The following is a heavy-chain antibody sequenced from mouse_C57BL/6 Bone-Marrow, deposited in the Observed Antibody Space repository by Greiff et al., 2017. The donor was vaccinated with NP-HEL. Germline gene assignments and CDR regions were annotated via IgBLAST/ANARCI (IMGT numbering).Heavy chain of an antibody. CDR2: IYFGHGYN. CDR1: GYTFTSYG. CDR3: ARKGTWERYFDV. J-gene: IGHJ1*03. V-gene: IGHV1-58*01. Sequence: VQLQQSGAELVRPGSSVKMSCKTSGYTFTSYGINWVKQRPGQGLEWIGYIYFGHGYNEYNEKFKGKATLTSDTSSSQAYMQLSSLTSEDSAIYFCARKGTWERYFDVWGTGTTVTVSS. D-gene: IGHD4-1*01.